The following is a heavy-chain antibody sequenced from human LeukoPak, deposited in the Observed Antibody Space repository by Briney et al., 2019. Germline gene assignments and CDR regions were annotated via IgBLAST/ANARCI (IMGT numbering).Heavy chain of an antibody. D-gene: IGHD2-21*01. CDR2: ISYDGSNK. CDR1: GFTFSSYG. V-gene: IGHV3-30*18. Sequence: GGSLRLSCAASGFTFSSYGMHWVRQAPGKGLEWVAVISYDGSNKYYADSVKGRFTISRDNSKNTLYLQMNSLRAEDTAVYFCAKGRGRLDAFDMWGHGTMVTVSS. J-gene: IGHJ3*02. CDR3: AKGRGRLDAFDM.